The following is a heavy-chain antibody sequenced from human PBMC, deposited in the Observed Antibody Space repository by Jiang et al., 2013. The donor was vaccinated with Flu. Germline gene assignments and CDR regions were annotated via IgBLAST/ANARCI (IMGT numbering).Heavy chain of an antibody. D-gene: IGHD3/OR15-3a*01. CDR3: ARGSSVSDYYFDY. CDR1: GFTFSNAW. Sequence: VQLLESGGGLVKPGGSLRLSCAASGFTFSNAWMNWVRQAPGKGLEWVSGLNWRGGNTGYADSVKGRFTISRDNSKNSLYLQMNSLRVEDTAFYHCARGSSVSDYYFDYWGQGILVTVSS. V-gene: IGHV3-20*01. CDR2: LNWRGGNT. J-gene: IGHJ4*02.